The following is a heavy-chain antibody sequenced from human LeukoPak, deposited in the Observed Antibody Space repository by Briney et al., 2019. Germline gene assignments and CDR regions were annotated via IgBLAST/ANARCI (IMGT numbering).Heavy chain of an antibody. CDR2: ISAYNGNT. V-gene: IGHV1-18*01. J-gene: IGHJ6*02. CDR3: ARDGRTGDDYYYGMDV. D-gene: IGHD7-27*01. CDR1: GYTFITYG. Sequence: AASVKVSCKASGYTFITYGISWVRQAPGQGLEWMGWISAYNGNTDYAQNLQGRVTMTTDTSTSTAYMELRSLRSEDTAVYYCARDGRTGDDYYYGMDVWGQGTTVTVSS.